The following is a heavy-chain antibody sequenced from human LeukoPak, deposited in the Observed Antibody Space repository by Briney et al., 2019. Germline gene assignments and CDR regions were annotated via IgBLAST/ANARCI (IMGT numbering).Heavy chain of an antibody. V-gene: IGHV4-59*01. CDR2: IYYSGST. CDR3: ARDQKRGYSYGYSDY. J-gene: IGHJ4*02. Sequence: SETLSLTCTVSGGSISSYYWSWIRQPPGKGLEWIGYIYYSGSTNYNPSLKSRVTISVDTSKNQFSLKLSSVTAADTAVYYCARDQKRGYSYGYSDYWGQGTLVTVSP. CDR1: GGSISSYY. D-gene: IGHD5-18*01.